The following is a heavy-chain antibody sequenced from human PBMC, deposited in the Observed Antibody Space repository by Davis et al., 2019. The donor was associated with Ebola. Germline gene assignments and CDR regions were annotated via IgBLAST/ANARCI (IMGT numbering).Heavy chain of an antibody. CDR1: GFTINNNY. Sequence: LGGSLRLSCAASGFTINNNYMSWVRQAPGKGLQWVSVIYAGDNTFYADSVKGRFTISRDNSKNTVFLQMSSLRAEDTAVYYCARDNYFSYWGQGTLVTVSS. V-gene: IGHV3-53*01. J-gene: IGHJ4*02. CDR3: ARDNYFSY. CDR2: IYAGDNT.